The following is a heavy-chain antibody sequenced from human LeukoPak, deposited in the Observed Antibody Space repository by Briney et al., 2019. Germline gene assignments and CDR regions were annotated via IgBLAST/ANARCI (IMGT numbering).Heavy chain of an antibody. J-gene: IGHJ4*02. CDR3: VRLRWELLAPYFDH. CDR2: IYQSGST. V-gene: IGHV4-59*01. CDR1: TDSTNTYY. D-gene: IGHD1-7*01. Sequence: SVTLSLTCSVSTDSTNTYYWTWIRQSPGKGLEWIGHIYQSGSTDYNPSFKSRVTISIAMSKKEFSLKLTSVTVADTAMYYCVRLRWELLAPYFDHWGQGAFVIVSS.